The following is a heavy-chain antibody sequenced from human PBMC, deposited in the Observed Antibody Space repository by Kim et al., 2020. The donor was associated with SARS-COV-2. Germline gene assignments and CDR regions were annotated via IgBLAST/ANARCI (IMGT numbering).Heavy chain of an antibody. J-gene: IGHJ6*02. CDR3: ARDRVAVAGFYYYYGMDV. V-gene: IGHV1-18*01. D-gene: IGHD6-19*01. CDR2: ISAYNGNT. CDR1: GYTFTSYG. Sequence: ASVKVSCKASGYTFTSYGISWVRQAPGQGLEGMGWISAYNGNTNYAQKLQGRVTMTTDTSTSTAYMELRSLRSDDTAVYYCARDRVAVAGFYYYYGMDVWGQGTTVTVSS.